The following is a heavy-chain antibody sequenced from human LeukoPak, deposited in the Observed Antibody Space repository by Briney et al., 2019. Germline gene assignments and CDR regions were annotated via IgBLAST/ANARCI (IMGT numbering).Heavy chain of an antibody. J-gene: IGHJ4*02. V-gene: IGHV1-8*01. CDR1: GYTFTSYD. CDR3: ARGDITIFGVVITQYYFDY. CDR2: MNPNSGNT. D-gene: IGHD3-3*01. Sequence: ASVKVSCKASGYTFTSYDINWVRQATGQGLEWMGWMNPNSGNTNYAQKLQGRVTMTTDTSTSTAYMELRSLRSDDTAVYYCARGDITIFGVVITQYYFDYWGQGTLVTVSS.